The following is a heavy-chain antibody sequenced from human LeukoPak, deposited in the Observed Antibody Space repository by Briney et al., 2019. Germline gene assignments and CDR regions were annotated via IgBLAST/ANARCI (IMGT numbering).Heavy chain of an antibody. CDR1: GYTFTASY. J-gene: IGHJ5*02. CDR2: INPNSGET. Sequence: ASVKVSCKTSGYTFTASYMHWVRQAPGQGLEWMGWINPNSGETNYAPKFQGRVTMTRDTSISTAYMEVTRLTSDDTATYYCARVLGSRVDPWGQGTLVTVSS. CDR3: ARVLGSRVDP. V-gene: IGHV1-2*02.